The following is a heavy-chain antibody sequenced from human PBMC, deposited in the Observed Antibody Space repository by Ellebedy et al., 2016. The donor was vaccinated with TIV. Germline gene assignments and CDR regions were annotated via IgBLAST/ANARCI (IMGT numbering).Heavy chain of an antibody. J-gene: IGHJ3*02. Sequence: MPSETLSLTCTVSGVSITTNYWSWIRQTPGKRLEWIGYIYYGGGTNYNPSLTSRVPLSLDTSTNHFSLKLTSVTAADTAVYYCARPYGSGWLGRSAFDIWGQGTMVTVSS. V-gene: IGHV4-59*12. CDR3: ARPYGSGWLGRSAFDI. D-gene: IGHD6-19*01. CDR1: GVSITTNY. CDR2: IYYGGGT.